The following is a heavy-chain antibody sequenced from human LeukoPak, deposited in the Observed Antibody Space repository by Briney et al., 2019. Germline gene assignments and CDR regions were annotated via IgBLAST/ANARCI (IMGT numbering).Heavy chain of an antibody. CDR2: TYNSGST. V-gene: IGHV4-4*02. D-gene: IGHD3-10*01. CDR3: ARDSYYFGSGSDNTPYNWFDP. J-gene: IGHJ5*02. CDR1: RGSISSNNW. Sequence: SETLSLTCAVSRGSISSNNWWSWVRQPPGKRLEWIAETYNSGSTNYNPSLKSRVTISVDKSKNQFSLKLSSVPAADTAMYYCARDSYYFGSGSDNTPYNWFDPWGQGTLVTVSS.